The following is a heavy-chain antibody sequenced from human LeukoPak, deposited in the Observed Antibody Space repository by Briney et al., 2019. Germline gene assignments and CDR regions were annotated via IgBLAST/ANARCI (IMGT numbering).Heavy chain of an antibody. J-gene: IGHJ5*02. Sequence: GGSLRLSCAASGFTFSSYGMHWVRQAPGQGLEWVAVIWYDGSNKYYADSVKGRFTISRDNSKNTLYLQMNSLRAEDTAVYYCARWSGSWYADNWFDPWGQGTLVTVSS. CDR2: IWYDGSNK. V-gene: IGHV3-33*01. CDR1: GFTFSSYG. D-gene: IGHD6-13*01. CDR3: ARWSGSWYADNWFDP.